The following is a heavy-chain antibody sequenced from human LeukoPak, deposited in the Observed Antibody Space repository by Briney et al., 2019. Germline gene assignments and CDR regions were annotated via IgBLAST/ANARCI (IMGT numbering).Heavy chain of an antibody. D-gene: IGHD6-19*01. CDR1: GFTFSSYS. J-gene: IGHJ4*02. V-gene: IGHV3-23*01. CDR3: AKPLNIGWYYFDY. Sequence: PGGSLRLSCAASGFTFSSYSMNRVRQAPGKGLEWVSTISGTGVKTYYADSVKGRFTISRDNSKNMLYLQMNSLRAEDTAVYYCAKPLNIGWYYFDYWGQGTLVTVSS. CDR2: ISGTGVKT.